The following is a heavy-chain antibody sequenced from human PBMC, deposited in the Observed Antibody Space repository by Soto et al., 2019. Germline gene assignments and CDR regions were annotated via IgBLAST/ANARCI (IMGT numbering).Heavy chain of an antibody. D-gene: IGHD2-21*02. J-gene: IGHJ4*02. CDR3: ARGGGIVVVTATYDH. CDR2: INPSGGYT. V-gene: IGHV1-46*01. Sequence: GASVKVSCKASGYTFTSYYMNWVRQAPGQGLEWLGIINPSGGYTTYAQRFLGRVTMASDTSTSTVHMELGSLTSEDTAVYYCARGGGIVVVTATYDHCGQGTLFTVSS. CDR1: GYTFTSYY.